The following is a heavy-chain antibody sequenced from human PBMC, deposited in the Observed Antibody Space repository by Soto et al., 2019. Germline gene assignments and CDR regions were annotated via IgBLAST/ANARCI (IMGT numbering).Heavy chain of an antibody. D-gene: IGHD5-12*01. J-gene: IGHJ4*02. CDR2: IYYSGST. Sequence: SETLSLTCTVSGGSISSGDYYWSWIRQPPGKGLEWIGYIYYSGSTYYNPSLKSRVTISVDTSKNQFSLKLSSVTAADTAVYYCARAGYSGYDWAFDYWGQGTLVTVS. CDR1: GGSISSGDYY. V-gene: IGHV4-30-4*01. CDR3: ARAGYSGYDWAFDY.